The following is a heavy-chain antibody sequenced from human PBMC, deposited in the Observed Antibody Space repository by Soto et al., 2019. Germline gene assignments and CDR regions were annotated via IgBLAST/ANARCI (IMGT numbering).Heavy chain of an antibody. Sequence: ISGEGSGETLSRFWISSVLEIPRKGVGWMGGIDPSYSYTNYSPSFQGHVTISADKPNSTAYLQWSRLKASDTAMYYCARGIAAAGTLESWNDENNYYYYGMDVWGQGTTVTVSS. D-gene: IGHD6-13*01. J-gene: IGHJ6*02. CDR2: IDPSYSYT. V-gene: IGHV5-10-1*01. CDR3: ARGIAAAGTLESWNDENNYYYYGMDV. CDR1: GETLSRFW.